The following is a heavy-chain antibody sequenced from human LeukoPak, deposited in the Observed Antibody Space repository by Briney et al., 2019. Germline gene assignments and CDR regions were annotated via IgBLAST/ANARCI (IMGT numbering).Heavy chain of an antibody. CDR3: AAAVAGTFDY. CDR1: GFTSSSYM. D-gene: IGHD6-19*01. CDR2: ISGSGGST. Sequence: GGSLRLSCAASGFTSSSYMMNWVRQAPGKGLEWVSAISGSGGSTYYADSVKGRFTISRDNSKNTLYLQMNSLRAEDTAVYYCAAAVAGTFDYWGQGTLVTVSS. J-gene: IGHJ4*02. V-gene: IGHV3-23*01.